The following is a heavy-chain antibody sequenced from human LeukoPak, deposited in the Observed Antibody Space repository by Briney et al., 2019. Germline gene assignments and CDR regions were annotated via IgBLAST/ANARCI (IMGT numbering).Heavy chain of an antibody. Sequence: PGGSLRLSCAASGFAFSSCAMGWVRQAPGKGLEWVSGISGSGGSTNYADSVKGRFTISRDNSKNTLYLQMNSLRAEDTAVYYCLTIVETDLDAFDIWGQGTKVTVSS. CDR1: GFAFSSCA. V-gene: IGHV3-23*01. CDR2: ISGSGGST. D-gene: IGHD2-21*01. J-gene: IGHJ3*02. CDR3: LTIVETDLDAFDI.